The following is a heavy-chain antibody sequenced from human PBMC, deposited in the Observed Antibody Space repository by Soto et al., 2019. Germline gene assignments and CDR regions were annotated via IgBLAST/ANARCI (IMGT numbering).Heavy chain of an antibody. J-gene: IGHJ4*02. CDR2: IIPIFGTA. V-gene: IGHV1-69*13. CDR3: AREERMEWLLYWDY. Sequence: VASVKVSCKASGGTFSSYAISWVRQAPGQGLEWMGGIIPIFGTANYAQKFQGRVTITADESTSTAYMELSSLRSEDTAVYYCAREERMEWLLYWDYWGQGTLVTVSS. CDR1: GGTFSSYA. D-gene: IGHD3-3*01.